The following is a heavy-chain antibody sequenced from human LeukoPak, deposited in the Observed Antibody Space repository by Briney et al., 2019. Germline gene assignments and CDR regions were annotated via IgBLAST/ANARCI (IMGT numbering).Heavy chain of an antibody. J-gene: IGHJ6*03. CDR2: ISAYNGNT. Sequence: GASVKVSCKASGYTFTSYGISWVRQAPGQGLEWMGWISAYNGNTNYAQKLQGRVTMTTDTSTSTAYMELRSLRSDDTAVYYCARVRSINHIVVVPAAQRGYYYYMDVWGKGTTVTISS. CDR3: ARVRSINHIVVVPAAQRGYYYYMDV. V-gene: IGHV1-18*01. CDR1: GYTFTSYG. D-gene: IGHD2-2*01.